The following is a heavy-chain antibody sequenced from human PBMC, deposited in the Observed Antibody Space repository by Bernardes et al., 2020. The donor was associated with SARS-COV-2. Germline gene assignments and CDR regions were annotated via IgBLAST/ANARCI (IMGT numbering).Heavy chain of an antibody. V-gene: IGHV3-74*01. CDR2: ISHDAAIT. CDR1: GFNFGDYV. Sequence: GGSLRLSCAASGFNFGDYVMHWVRQAPGQGLVWVSRISHDAAITTYADSVKGRFTVFRDNAKNTLYLQMNSLRAEDTAVYYCSRDLSVNFFVSWGQGSLVTVSS. D-gene: IGHD3-16*02. CDR3: SRDLSVNFFVS. J-gene: IGHJ4*02.